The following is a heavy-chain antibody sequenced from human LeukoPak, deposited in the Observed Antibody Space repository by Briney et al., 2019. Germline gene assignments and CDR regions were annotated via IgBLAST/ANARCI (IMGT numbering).Heavy chain of an antibody. CDR1: GGSFSGYY. CDR3: ARGPTIDYDILTGYYYFDC. J-gene: IGHJ4*02. V-gene: IGHV4-34*01. Sequence: TPSETLSLTCAVHGGSFSGYYWTWIRQSPEKGLEWIGEINHSGSTNYNPSLKSRVTISVDTSNNQFSLKLSSVTAADTAVYYCARGPTIDYDILTGYYYFDCWGQGTLVTVSS. CDR2: INHSGST. D-gene: IGHD3-9*01.